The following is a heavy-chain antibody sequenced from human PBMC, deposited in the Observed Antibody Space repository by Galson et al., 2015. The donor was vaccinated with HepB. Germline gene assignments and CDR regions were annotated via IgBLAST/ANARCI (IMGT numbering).Heavy chain of an antibody. Sequence: SLRLSCAASGFTFGIYVMNWVRQAQRKGLEWVSAISAGGGTPYYADSVKGRFTISRDNSKNTLYLQMNTLRAEDTAVYYCANAGYCTGGRCYGSPDYWGQGTLVTVSS. CDR3: ANAGYCTGGRCYGSPDY. CDR1: GFTFGIYV. V-gene: IGHV3-23*01. D-gene: IGHD2-15*01. CDR2: ISAGGGTP. J-gene: IGHJ4*02.